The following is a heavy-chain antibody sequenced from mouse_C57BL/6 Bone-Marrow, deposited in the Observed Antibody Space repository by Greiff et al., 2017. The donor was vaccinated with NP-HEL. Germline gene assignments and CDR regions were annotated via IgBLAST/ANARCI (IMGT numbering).Heavy chain of an antibody. CDR2: IYPRSGNT. CDR3: ARHYRYYAMDY. V-gene: IGHV1-81*01. D-gene: IGHD2-12*01. CDR1: GYTFTSYG. J-gene: IGHJ4*01. Sequence: VQLQESGAELARPGASVKLSCKASGYTFTSYGISWVKQRTGQGLEWIGEIYPRSGNTYYNEKFKGKATLTADKSSSTAYMELRSLTSEDSAVYFCARHYRYYAMDYRGQGTSVTVSS.